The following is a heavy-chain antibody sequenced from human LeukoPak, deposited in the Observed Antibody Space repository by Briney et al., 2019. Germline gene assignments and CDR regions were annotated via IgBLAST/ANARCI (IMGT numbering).Heavy chain of an antibody. CDR1: GGSISSYY. CDR3: AGWKNAAFDI. CDR2: IYYSGST. Sequence: SETLSLTCIVSGGSISSYYWSWIRQPPGKGLEWIGYIYYSGSTNYNPSLKSRVTISVDTSTNHFSLRLSSVTAADTAVYYCAGWKNAAFDIWGQGTMVTVSS. J-gene: IGHJ3*02. V-gene: IGHV4-59*01. D-gene: IGHD1/OR15-1a*01.